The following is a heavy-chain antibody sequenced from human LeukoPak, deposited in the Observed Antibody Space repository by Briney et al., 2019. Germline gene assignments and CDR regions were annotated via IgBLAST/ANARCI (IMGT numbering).Heavy chain of an antibody. J-gene: IGHJ3*02. V-gene: IGHV5-51*01. CDR1: GYRFTSYW. CDR3: SKVMSATGGAFDI. CDR2: IYPGDSDT. Sequence: GESLKISCKGSGYRFTSYWIGWVRQVPGKGLEWMGIIYPGDSDTTYSPSFEGQVTMSADKSASTVYLQWSSLKASDTAIYYCSKVMSATGGAFDIWGQGTMVTVSS. D-gene: IGHD2-15*01.